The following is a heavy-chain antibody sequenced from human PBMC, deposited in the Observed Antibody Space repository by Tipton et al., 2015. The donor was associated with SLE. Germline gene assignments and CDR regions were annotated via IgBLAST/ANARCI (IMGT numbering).Heavy chain of an antibody. Sequence: TLSLTCAVSGGSISSGGYSWSWIRQPPGKGLEWIGYIYHSGSTYYNPSLKSRVTISVDRSKNQFSLKLSSVTAADTAVYYCAREGSYGPPDYWGQGALVTVSS. CDR3: AREGSYGPPDY. D-gene: IGHD5-18*01. CDR1: GGSISSGGYS. V-gene: IGHV4-30-2*01. CDR2: IYHSGST. J-gene: IGHJ4*02.